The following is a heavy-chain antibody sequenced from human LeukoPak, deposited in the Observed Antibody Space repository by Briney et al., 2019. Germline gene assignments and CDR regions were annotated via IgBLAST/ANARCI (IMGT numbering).Heavy chain of an antibody. CDR2: TRNKLNSYTT. D-gene: IGHD3-22*01. CDR1: GFTFSDHY. Sequence: GGSLRLSCAASGFTFSDHYMDWVRQAPGKGLEWVGRTRNKLNSYTTEYAASVKGRFTISRDESKNSLYLQMNSLETEDTAVYYCARSGFDSTGLVFDYWGQGTLVTVSS. CDR3: ARSGFDSTGLVFDY. J-gene: IGHJ4*02. V-gene: IGHV3-72*01.